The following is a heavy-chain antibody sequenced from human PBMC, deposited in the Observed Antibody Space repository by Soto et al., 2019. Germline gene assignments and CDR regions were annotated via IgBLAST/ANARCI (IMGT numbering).Heavy chain of an antibody. CDR3: TTDLSPPEGPSYPIDY. CDR1: GFTFNNAW. D-gene: IGHD1-26*01. V-gene: IGHV3-15*01. J-gene: IGHJ4*02. CDR2: MKNNGAT. Sequence: EVQLVESGGGLVKPGGSLRLSCVISGFTFNNAWMNWVRQAPGKGLEWVGRMKNNGATDYAAPVRGRFTISRDDSRDTLYLQMNNLETEDTALYYCTTDLSPPEGPSYPIDYWGQGTLVTVSS.